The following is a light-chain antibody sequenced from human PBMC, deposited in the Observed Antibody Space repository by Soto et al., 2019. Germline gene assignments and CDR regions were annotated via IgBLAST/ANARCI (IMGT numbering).Light chain of an antibody. Sequence: DIQMTQSPSTLSASVGDRVIITCRASQSVSGWLAWYRQKPGKAPELLIYSASTLVTGVPSRFSGSGSGTDFTLTVSSLQREDFATYYCQQYERYPLTFGGGTKVEIK. CDR2: SAS. J-gene: IGKJ4*01. CDR1: QSVSGW. CDR3: QQYERYPLT. V-gene: IGKV1-5*03.